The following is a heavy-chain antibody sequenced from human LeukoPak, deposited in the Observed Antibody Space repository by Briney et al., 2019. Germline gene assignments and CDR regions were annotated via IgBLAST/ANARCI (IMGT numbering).Heavy chain of an antibody. Sequence: GGSLRLSCAASGFTFSSYWMHWVRQAPGKGLVWVSRINSDGSSTNYADSVKGRFTISRDNAKNTLHLQMDSLRAEDTAVYYCARGARGSGTASDYWGQGTLVTVSS. CDR3: ARGARGSGTASDY. D-gene: IGHD3-10*01. V-gene: IGHV3-74*01. CDR1: GFTFSSYW. CDR2: INSDGSST. J-gene: IGHJ4*02.